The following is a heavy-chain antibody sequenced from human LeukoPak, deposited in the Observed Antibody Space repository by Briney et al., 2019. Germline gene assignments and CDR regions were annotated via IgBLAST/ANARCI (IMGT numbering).Heavy chain of an antibody. D-gene: IGHD5-12*01. CDR2: IYYSGST. CDR1: GGSISSSNYY. CDR3: ARIESGYDVYYYYYMDV. J-gene: IGHJ6*03. V-gene: IGHV4-39*07. Sequence: SETLSLTCTVSGGSISSSNYYWGWIRQPPGKGLEWIGSIYYSGSTYYSPSLKSRVTISVDTSKNQFSLKLSSVTAADTAVYYCARIESGYDVYYYYYMDVWGKGTTVTISS.